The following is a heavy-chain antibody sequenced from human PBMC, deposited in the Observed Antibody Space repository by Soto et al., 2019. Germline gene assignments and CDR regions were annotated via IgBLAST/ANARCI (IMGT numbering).Heavy chain of an antibody. Sequence: ASVKVSCKASGYTFTSYAMHWVRQAPGQRLEWMGWINPDNGKANYSQKFQGRVTIATDESTSTAYMELSSLRSEDTAVYYCARDHSRYCSGGSCYWFDPWGQGTLVTVSS. D-gene: IGHD2-15*01. V-gene: IGHV1-3*01. CDR3: ARDHSRYCSGGSCYWFDP. J-gene: IGHJ5*02. CDR1: GYTFTSYA. CDR2: INPDNGKA.